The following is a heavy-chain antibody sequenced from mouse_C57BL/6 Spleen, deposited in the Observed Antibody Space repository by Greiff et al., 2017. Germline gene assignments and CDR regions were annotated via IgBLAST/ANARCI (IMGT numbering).Heavy chain of an antibody. CDR2: IYPRSGNT. J-gene: IGHJ2*01. CDR3: ARIPVTTVVAYDFDY. Sequence: QVQLQQSGAELARPGASVKLSCKASGYTFTSYGISWVKQRTGQGLEWIGEIYPRSGNTYYNEKFKGKATLTADKSSSTAYMELRSLTSEDSAVYFCARIPVTTVVAYDFDYWGQGTTLTVSS. D-gene: IGHD1-1*01. CDR1: GYTFTSYG. V-gene: IGHV1-81*01.